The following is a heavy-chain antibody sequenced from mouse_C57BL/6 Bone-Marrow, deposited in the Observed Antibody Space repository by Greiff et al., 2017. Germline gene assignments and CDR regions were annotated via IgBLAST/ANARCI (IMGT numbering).Heavy chain of an antibody. J-gene: IGHJ3*01. CDR1: GYTFTDYE. CDR3: TRTAQATGFAY. V-gene: IGHV1-15*01. Sequence: VQLVESGAELVRPGASVTLSCKASGYTFTDYEMHWVKQTPVHGLEWIGAIDPETGGTAYNQKFKGKAILTADKSSSTAYMELRSLTSEDSAVYYCTRTAQATGFAYWGQGTLVTVSA. D-gene: IGHD3-2*02. CDR2: IDPETGGT.